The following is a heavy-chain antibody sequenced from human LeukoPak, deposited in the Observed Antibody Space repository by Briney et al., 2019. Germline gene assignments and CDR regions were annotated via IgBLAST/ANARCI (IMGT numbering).Heavy chain of an antibody. J-gene: IGHJ6*03. V-gene: IGHV1-2*02. CDR1: GYTFTSYH. CDR3: ARDKGSGYENYYYMDV. CDR2: INPNSGGT. D-gene: IGHD5-12*01. Sequence: ASVKVSCKASGYTFTSYHIHWVRQAPGQGLEWMGWINPNSGGTNYAQKFQGRVTMTRDTSISTAYMELSRLRSDDTAVYYCARDKGSGYENYYYMDVRGKGTTVTISS.